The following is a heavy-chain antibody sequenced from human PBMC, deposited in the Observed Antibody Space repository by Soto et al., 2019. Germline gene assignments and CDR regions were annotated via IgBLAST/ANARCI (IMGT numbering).Heavy chain of an antibody. V-gene: IGHV3-23*01. D-gene: IGHD6-19*01. CDR3: ARQRVGSSGYRNFDS. Sequence: EVQLLESGGGLVQPGGSLRLTCAASGFTFTDYAMSWVRQAPGTGLEWVSVISSTGGSTYYADSVKCRCTISRDDSTNTVSLVMNSLRAEDTAVYYCARQRVGSSGYRNFDSWRQGTLFTVA. CDR1: GFTFTDYA. CDR2: ISSTGGST. J-gene: IGHJ4*02.